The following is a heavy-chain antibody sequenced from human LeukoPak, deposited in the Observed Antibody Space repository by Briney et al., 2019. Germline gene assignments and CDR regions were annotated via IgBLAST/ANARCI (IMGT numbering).Heavy chain of an antibody. V-gene: IGHV1-2*02. J-gene: IGHJ4*02. D-gene: IGHD3/OR15-3a*01. CDR1: GYTFTSYG. CDR2: INPNSGGT. Sequence: ASVKVSCKASGYTFTSYGISWVRQAPGQGLEWMGWINPNSGGTNYAQKFQGRVTMTRDTSISTAYMELSRLRSDDTAVYYCAREAPSLLDRWVYFDYWGQGTVVTVPS. CDR3: AREAPSLLDRWVYFDY.